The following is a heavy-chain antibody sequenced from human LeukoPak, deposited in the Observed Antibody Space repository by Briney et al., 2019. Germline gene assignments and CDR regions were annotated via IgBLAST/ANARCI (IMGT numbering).Heavy chain of an antibody. V-gene: IGHV3-48*03. CDR2: ISSSGSTI. D-gene: IGHD3-22*01. J-gene: IGHJ4*02. Sequence: GGSLRLSCAASGFTFSSYEMNWVRQAPGKGLEWVSYISSSGSTIYYADSVKGRFTISRDNAKNSLYLQMNSLRAEDTAVYYCARVQLDYDSSGYYPTKYFDYWGQGTLVTVSS. CDR1: GFTFSSYE. CDR3: ARVQLDYDSSGYYPTKYFDY.